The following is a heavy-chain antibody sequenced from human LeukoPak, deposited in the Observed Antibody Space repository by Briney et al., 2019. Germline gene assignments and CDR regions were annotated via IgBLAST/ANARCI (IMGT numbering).Heavy chain of an antibody. D-gene: IGHD3-10*01. CDR3: ARVCITMVRGVISDYYMDV. J-gene: IGHJ6*03. CDR1: GYTFTSYG. V-gene: IGHV1-18*01. Sequence: ASVKVSCKASGYTFTSYGISWVRQAPGQGLEWMGWISAYNGNTNYAQKLQGRVTMTTDTSTSTAYMELRSLRSDDTAVYYCARVCITMVRGVISDYYMDVWGKGTTVTVSS. CDR2: ISAYNGNT.